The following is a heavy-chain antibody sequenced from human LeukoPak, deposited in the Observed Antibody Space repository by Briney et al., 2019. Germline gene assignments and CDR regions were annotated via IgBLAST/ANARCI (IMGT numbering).Heavy chain of an antibody. J-gene: IGHJ4*02. CDR2: ISAYNGNT. Sequence: AAVKVSCKASGYTLTSYVINWGRQAPGQGREWMGCISAYNGNTNYAQKLQGRVTMTTDTSTSTAYMELRSLRSDDTAVYYCAREGYSSSWNYFDYWGQGALVTVSS. V-gene: IGHV1-18*01. CDR3: AREGYSSSWNYFDY. D-gene: IGHD6-13*01. CDR1: GYTLTSYV.